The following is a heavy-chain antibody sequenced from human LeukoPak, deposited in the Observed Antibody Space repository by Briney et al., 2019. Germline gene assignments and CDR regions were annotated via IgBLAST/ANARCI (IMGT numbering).Heavy chain of an antibody. Sequence: GGSLRLSCAASGFTISSSYMSWVRQVPGKGLEWVSCIYGADTIYYADFVKDRFTISRDSNRNILYLQVNSLRADDTAVYYCARGARGAYFDYWGQGTLVTGSS. CDR2: IYGADTI. CDR3: ARGARGAYFDY. D-gene: IGHD4/OR15-4a*01. CDR1: GFTISSSY. V-gene: IGHV3-66*01. J-gene: IGHJ4*02.